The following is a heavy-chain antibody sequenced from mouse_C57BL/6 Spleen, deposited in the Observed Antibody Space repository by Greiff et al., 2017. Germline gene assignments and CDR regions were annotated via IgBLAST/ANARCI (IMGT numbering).Heavy chain of an antibody. J-gene: IGHJ3*01. D-gene: IGHD2-5*01. CDR1: GYTFTDHT. V-gene: IGHV1-78*01. Sequence: VQVVESDAELVKPGASVKISCKVSGYTFTDHTIHWMKQRPEQGLEWIGYIYPRDGSTTYNEKFKGKATLNADKSSSTAYMQLNSLTSEDSAVYFCARAGYSNPFAYWGQGTLVTVSA. CDR3: ARAGYSNPFAY. CDR2: IYPRDGST.